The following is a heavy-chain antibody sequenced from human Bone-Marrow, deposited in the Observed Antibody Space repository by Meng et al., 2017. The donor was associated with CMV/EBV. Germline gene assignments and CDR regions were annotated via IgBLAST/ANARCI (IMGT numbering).Heavy chain of an antibody. CDR3: ARALIRGGRAFGYYFDF. V-gene: IGHV1-18*01. CDR2: ISTYNGNT. Sequence: ASVKVSCKASGYTFTNYGISWVRQAPGQGLEWMGWISTYNGNTTYAQRLQDRVTMTTDTSTSTAYMEVKSLRSDDTAVYYCARALIRGGRAFGYYFDFWGQGSLVTVFS. J-gene: IGHJ4*02. D-gene: IGHD3-10*01. CDR1: GYTFTNYG.